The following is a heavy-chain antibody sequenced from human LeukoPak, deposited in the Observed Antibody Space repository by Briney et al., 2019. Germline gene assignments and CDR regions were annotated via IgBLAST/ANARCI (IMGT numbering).Heavy chain of an antibody. CDR3: AKIQYGSGSYTDAFDI. J-gene: IGHJ3*02. Sequence: GGSLRLSCAASGFTFSSYGMHWVRQAPGKGLEWVAVISYDGSNKYYADSVKGRFTISRDNSKNTLYLQMNSLRAEDTAVYYCAKIQYGSGSYTDAFDIWGQGTMVTVSS. CDR1: GFTFSSYG. CDR2: ISYDGSNK. D-gene: IGHD3-10*01. V-gene: IGHV3-30*18.